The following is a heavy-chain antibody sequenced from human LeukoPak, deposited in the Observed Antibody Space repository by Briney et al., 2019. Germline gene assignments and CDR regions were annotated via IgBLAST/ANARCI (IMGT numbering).Heavy chain of an antibody. CDR3: ARVGTWELQRVFDF. D-gene: IGHD4-23*01. CDR2: INREGNEK. J-gene: IGHJ4*02. V-gene: IGHV3-7*01. Sequence: GGSLRLSCATSGFAFSSYWMTWVRQVPGKGLEWGANINREGNEKYYVDSVKGRFTISRDNAKNSVDLQMDSLRVEDTAVHYCARVGTWELQRVFDFWGQGTLVTVSS. CDR1: GFAFSSYW.